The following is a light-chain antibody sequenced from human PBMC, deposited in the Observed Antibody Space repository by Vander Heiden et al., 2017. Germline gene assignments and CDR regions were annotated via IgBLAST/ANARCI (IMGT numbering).Light chain of an antibody. Sequence: QSVLTPPPSVSGAPGQGVTISCTGSSANIGAGYDVHWYHQLPGAAPKLLMSGNTNRPSGVPDRFSGSKSGASASLAITGLQAEDEADYYCQSYDNSLRGWVFGGGTKLTVL. J-gene: IGLJ3*02. V-gene: IGLV1-40*01. CDR2: GNT. CDR3: QSYDNSLRGWV. CDR1: SANIGAGYD.